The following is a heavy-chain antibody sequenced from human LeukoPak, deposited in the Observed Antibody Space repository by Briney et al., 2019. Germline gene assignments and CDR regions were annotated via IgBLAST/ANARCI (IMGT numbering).Heavy chain of an antibody. Sequence: SETLSLTCTVSGGSISSYYWSWIRQPPGKGLEWIGYIYYSGSTNYNPSLKSRVTISVDTSKNQFSLKLSSVTAADTAVYYCARVTHGSSVWSFDYWGQGTLVTVSS. CDR2: IYYSGST. CDR3: ARVTHGSSVWSFDY. CDR1: GGSISSYY. J-gene: IGHJ4*02. D-gene: IGHD3-3*01. V-gene: IGHV4-59*01.